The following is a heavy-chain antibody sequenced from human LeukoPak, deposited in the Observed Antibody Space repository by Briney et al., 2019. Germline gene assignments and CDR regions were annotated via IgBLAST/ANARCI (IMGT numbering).Heavy chain of an antibody. CDR1: GGTFSSYA. D-gene: IGHD5-18*01. CDR3: ARSGGPSHRDTAMPYEGFDP. CDR2: IIPIFGTA. V-gene: IGHV1-69*05. Sequence: ASVKVSCKASGGTFSSYAISWVRQAPGQGLEWMGRIIPIFGTANYAQKFRGRVTITTDESTRTAYMELSSLRSEDTAVYYCARSGGPSHRDTAMPYEGFDPWGQGTLVTVSS. J-gene: IGHJ5*02.